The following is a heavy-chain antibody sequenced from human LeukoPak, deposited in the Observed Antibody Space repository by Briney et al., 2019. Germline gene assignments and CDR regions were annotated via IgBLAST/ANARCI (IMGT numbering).Heavy chain of an antibody. J-gene: IGHJ4*02. D-gene: IGHD3-22*01. CDR3: AREARMIYYDSSGYYPIDY. V-gene: IGHV3-11*01. CDR2: ISGSGSTV. CDR1: GFTFSDYY. Sequence: GGSLRLSCAASGFTFSDYYMTWVRQAPGKGLEWLSDISGSGSTVYYADSVKGRFTISRDNAKNSLYLQINSVRAEDTAVYYCAREARMIYYDSSGYYPIDYWGQGTLVTVSS.